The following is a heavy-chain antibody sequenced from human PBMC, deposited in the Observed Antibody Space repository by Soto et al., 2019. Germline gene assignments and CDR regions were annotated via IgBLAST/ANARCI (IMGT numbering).Heavy chain of an antibody. V-gene: IGHV3-9*01. J-gene: IGHJ6*02. D-gene: IGHD2-2*01. CDR3: ARSGVVVPAANYYYYGMDV. CDR1: GFTFDDYA. Sequence: PGGSLRLSCAASGFTFDDYAMHWVRQAPGKGLEWVSGISWNSGSIGYADSVKGRFTISRDNAKNSLYLQMNSLRADDTAVYYCARSGVVVPAANYYYYGMDVWGQGTTVTVSS. CDR2: ISWNSGSI.